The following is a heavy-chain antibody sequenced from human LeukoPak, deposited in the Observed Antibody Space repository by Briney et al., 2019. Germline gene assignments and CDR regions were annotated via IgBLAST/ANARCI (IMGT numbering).Heavy chain of an antibody. CDR1: GYSFTNYW. CDR3: ATYAGSSSKYFRD. CDR2: IYPGDSDT. Sequence: GESLKISCKASGYSFTNYWIGWVRQMPGKGLEWMGIIYPGDSDTRYSPSFQGQVTISADKSISTAYLQRSSLQASDTAIYYCATYAGSSSKYFRDWGQGTLDPVSS. J-gene: IGHJ1*01. V-gene: IGHV5-51*01. D-gene: IGHD3-10*01.